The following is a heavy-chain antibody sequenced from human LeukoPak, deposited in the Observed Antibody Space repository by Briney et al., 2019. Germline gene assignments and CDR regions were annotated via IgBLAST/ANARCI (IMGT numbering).Heavy chain of an antibody. CDR1: GFTFSSYG. CDR3: ARDSRNDGTVFDY. Sequence: PGGSLRLSCAASGFTFSSYGMHWVRQAPGKGLEWVAFIRYDGSDKFYADSVKGRFTISRDNSKNTLYVQMNSLRGEDTSIYYCARDSRNDGTVFDYWGQGTLVTVSS. CDR2: IRYDGSDK. J-gene: IGHJ4*02. V-gene: IGHV3-30*02. D-gene: IGHD1-1*01.